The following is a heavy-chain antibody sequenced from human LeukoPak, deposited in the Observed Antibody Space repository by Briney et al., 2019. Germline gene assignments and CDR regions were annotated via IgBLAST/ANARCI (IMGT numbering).Heavy chain of an antibody. D-gene: IGHD6-19*01. CDR1: GFTFNSYA. J-gene: IGHJ3*02. CDR3: ARVGSSGWYGGAVRI. Sequence: GGSLRLSCAASGFTFNSYAMHWVRQAPGKGLEWVAVISYDGSNKYYADSVKGRFTISRDNSKNTLYLQMNSLRAEDTAVYYCARVGSSGWYGGAVRIWGQGTMVTVSS. V-gene: IGHV3-30*04. CDR2: ISYDGSNK.